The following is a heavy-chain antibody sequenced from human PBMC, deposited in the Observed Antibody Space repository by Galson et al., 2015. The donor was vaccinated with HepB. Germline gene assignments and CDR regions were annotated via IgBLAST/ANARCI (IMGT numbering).Heavy chain of an antibody. Sequence: PALVKPTPPLTLTCTVSGFSLSNARMGVSWIRQPPGKALEWLAHIFSNDEKSYSTSLKSRLTISKDTSKSQVVLTMTNMDPVDTATYYCARSKDSSGWGSDYWGQGTLVTVSS. CDR3: ARSKDSSGWGSDY. CDR1: GFSLSNARMG. CDR2: IFSNDEK. J-gene: IGHJ4*02. D-gene: IGHD6-19*01. V-gene: IGHV2-26*01.